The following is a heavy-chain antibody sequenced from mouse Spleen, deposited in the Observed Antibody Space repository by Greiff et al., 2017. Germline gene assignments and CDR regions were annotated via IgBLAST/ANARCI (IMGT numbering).Heavy chain of an antibody. CDR2: IDPSDSET. CDR1: GYTFTSYW. J-gene: IGHJ1*01. CDR3: ARSGTGRDWYFDV. D-gene: IGHD4-1*01. V-gene: IGHV1-52*01. Sequence: QVQLQQPGAELVRPGSSVKLSCKASGYTFTSYWMHWVKQRPIQGLEWIGNIDPSDSETHYNQKFKDKATLTVDKSSSTAYMQLSSLTSEDSAVYYCARSGTGRDWYFDVWGAGTTVTVSS.